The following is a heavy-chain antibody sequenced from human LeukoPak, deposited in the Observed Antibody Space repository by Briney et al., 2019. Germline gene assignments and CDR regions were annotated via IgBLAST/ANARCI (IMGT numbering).Heavy chain of an antibody. CDR1: GFTFNTYW. D-gene: IGHD6-19*01. Sequence: GGSLRLSCSASGFTFNTYWMSWVRQAPGKGLQWVANVRPDGREQRYVDSVKGRFTISRDNSKNTLYLQMNSLRAEDTAVYYCAKDTYSSGFDYWGQGTLVTVSS. CDR3: AKDTYSSGFDY. V-gene: IGHV3-7*03. J-gene: IGHJ4*02. CDR2: VRPDGREQ.